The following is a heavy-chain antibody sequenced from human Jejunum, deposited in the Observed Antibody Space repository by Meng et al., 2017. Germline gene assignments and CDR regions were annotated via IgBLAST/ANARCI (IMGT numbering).Heavy chain of an antibody. Sequence: VQLGESGGDLVQPGGSLRLSCAVSGFTFSDHYMDWVRQAPGRGLEWVARSRNKANGYTTNYAASVKDRFTISRDDSKNSLNLQMNSLKIEDTALYYCVRGYNGFDLWGQGTLVTVSS. CDR3: VRGYNGFDL. CDR2: SRNKANGYTT. D-gene: IGHD5-24*01. CDR1: GFTFSDHY. V-gene: IGHV3-72*01. J-gene: IGHJ4*02.